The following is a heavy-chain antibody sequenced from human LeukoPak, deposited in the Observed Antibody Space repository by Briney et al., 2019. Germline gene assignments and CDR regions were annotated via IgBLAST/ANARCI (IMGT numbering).Heavy chain of an antibody. D-gene: IGHD2-15*01. CDR3: ARRDIVVVVSASDY. Sequence: GGSLRLSCAASGFTFSNYVMIWVRQAPGKGLEWVSGITASGDSTYYGDSVKGRFTMSRDNSKNTVYLQMNSLRVDDTGVYFCARRDIVVVVSASDYWGQGTLVTVSS. CDR2: ITASGDST. CDR1: GFTFSNYV. J-gene: IGHJ4*02. V-gene: IGHV3-23*01.